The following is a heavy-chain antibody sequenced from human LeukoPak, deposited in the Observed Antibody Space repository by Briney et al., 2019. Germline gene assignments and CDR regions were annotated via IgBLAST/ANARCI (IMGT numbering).Heavy chain of an antibody. V-gene: IGHV1-46*01. CDR3: ARGFGVTMVRGVIVFFDY. CDR1: GYTFTSYY. D-gene: IGHD3-10*01. CDR2: INPSGGST. J-gene: IGHJ4*02. Sequence: ASVKASCKASGYTFTSYYMHWVRQAPGQGLEWMGIINPSGGSTSYAQKFQGRVTMTRDTSTSTVYMELSSLRSEDTAVYYCARGFGVTMVRGVIVFFDYWGQGTLVTVSS.